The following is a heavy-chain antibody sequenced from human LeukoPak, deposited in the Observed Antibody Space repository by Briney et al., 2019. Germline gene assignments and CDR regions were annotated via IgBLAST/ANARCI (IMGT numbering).Heavy chain of an antibody. CDR2: IYYSGST. D-gene: IGHD1-26*01. V-gene: IGHV4-30-4*08. J-gene: IGHJ4*02. Sequence: SQTLSLTCTVSGGSISSGDYYWSWIRQPPGKGLEWIGYIYYSGSTYYNPSLKSRVTISVDTSKNQFSLKLSSVTAADTAVYYCARDSGSYSYALDYWGQGTLVTVSS. CDR3: ARDSGSYSYALDY. CDR1: GGSISSGDYY.